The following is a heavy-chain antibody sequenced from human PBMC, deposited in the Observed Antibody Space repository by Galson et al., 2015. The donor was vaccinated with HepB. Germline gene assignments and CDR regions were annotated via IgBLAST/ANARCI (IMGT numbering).Heavy chain of an antibody. V-gene: IGHV1-69*13. D-gene: IGHD6-19*01. CDR3: ASRSGWAYYYYYMDV. CDR2: IIPIFGTA. Sequence: SVKVSCKASGGTFSSYAISWVRQAPGQGLEWMGGIIPIFGTANYAQKFQGRVTITADESTSTAYMELSSLRSEDTAVYYCASRSGWAYYYYYMDVWGKGTTVTVSS. CDR1: GGTFSSYA. J-gene: IGHJ6*03.